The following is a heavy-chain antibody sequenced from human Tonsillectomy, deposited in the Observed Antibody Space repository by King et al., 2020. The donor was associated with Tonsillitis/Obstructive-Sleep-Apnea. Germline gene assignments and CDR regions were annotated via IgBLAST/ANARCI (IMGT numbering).Heavy chain of an antibody. D-gene: IGHD4-17*01. CDR3: ARHDPTVTDIDY. J-gene: IGHJ4*02. V-gene: IGHV5-10-1*01. CDR1: GYSFTSYW. CDR2: IDPSDSCT. Sequence: QLVQSGAEVKKPGESLRISCKGSGYSFTSYWISWVRQMPGKGLEWMGRIDPSDSCTNYSPSFQGHVTIAADKSISTAYLQWSSLKASETAMYYCARHDPTVTDIDYWGQGTLVTVSS.